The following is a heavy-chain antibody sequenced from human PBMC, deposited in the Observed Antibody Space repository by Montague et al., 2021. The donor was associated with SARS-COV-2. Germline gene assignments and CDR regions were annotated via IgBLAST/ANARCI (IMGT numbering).Heavy chain of an antibody. CDR1: GGSISSYY. Sequence: LSLTRTLSGGSISSYYWSWIRQPPGKGLEWIGYMYYSGSTNYNPSLKSRVTLSVDTSKNQFSLKLSSVTAADTAVYYCARDFDYWGQGTLVTVSS. V-gene: IGHV4-59*13. J-gene: IGHJ4*02. CDR3: ARDFDY. CDR2: MYYSGST.